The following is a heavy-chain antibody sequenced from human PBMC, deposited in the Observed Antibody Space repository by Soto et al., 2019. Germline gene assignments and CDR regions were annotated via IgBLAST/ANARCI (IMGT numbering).Heavy chain of an antibody. CDR2: IYSSGSP. V-gene: IGHV4-59*08. CDR3: ARGSYYYDSSGYYHY. Sequence: SETLSLTCTVSGGSTSGHYWSWIRQPPGKGLEWIGYIYSSGSPHHNPSLKSRVIISEDRSKNQIYLKLSSVTAADTAVYYCARGSYYYDSSGYYHYWGQGTLVTVSS. CDR1: GGSTSGHY. D-gene: IGHD3-22*01. J-gene: IGHJ4*02.